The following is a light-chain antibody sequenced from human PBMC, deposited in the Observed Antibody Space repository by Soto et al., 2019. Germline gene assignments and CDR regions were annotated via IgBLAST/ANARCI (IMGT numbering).Light chain of an antibody. Sequence: DVQMNQSPSTLSATTGDRVTITCRASQSISSWLAWYQHKPGKAPKLLIYDASNLDSGVPSRFSGSGSGTEFTLTISSLQPDDFATYYCQQYNSYRTFGQGAKVAIK. V-gene: IGKV1-5*01. CDR3: QQYNSYRT. CDR2: DAS. J-gene: IGKJ1*01. CDR1: QSISSW.